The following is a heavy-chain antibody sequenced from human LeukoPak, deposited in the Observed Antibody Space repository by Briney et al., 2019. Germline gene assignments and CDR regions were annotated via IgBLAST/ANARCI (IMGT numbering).Heavy chain of an antibody. V-gene: IGHV4-59*01. D-gene: IGHD1-26*01. CDR2: IYYSGST. CDR1: GGSLSSYY. Sequence: SETLSLTCTVSGGSLSSYYWSWIRQPPGKGLEWIGYIYYSGSTNYNPSLKSRVTISVDTSKNQFSLKLSSVTAADTAVYYCAREGNSGSYYWFDPWGQGTLVTVSS. J-gene: IGHJ5*02. CDR3: AREGNSGSYYWFDP.